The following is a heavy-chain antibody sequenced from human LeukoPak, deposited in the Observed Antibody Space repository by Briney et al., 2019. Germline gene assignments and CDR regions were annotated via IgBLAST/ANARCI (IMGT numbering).Heavy chain of an antibody. CDR2: ITGSGDST. CDR3: AKTDYYCPYYHGLDV. J-gene: IGHJ6*02. Sequence: GGSLRLSCAASGFTFSSYAMSWVRQAPGKGLEWVSAITGSGDSTYYADSVKGRFTISRDNSKNTLYLQMNSLRAEDTAVYYCAKTDYYCPYYHGLDVWGQGTTVTVSS. V-gene: IGHV3-23*01. D-gene: IGHD3-10*01. CDR1: GFTFSSYA.